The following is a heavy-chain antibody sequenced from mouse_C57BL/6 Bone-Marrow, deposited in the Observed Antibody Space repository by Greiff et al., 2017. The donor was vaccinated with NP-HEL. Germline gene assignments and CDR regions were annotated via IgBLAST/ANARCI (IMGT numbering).Heavy chain of an antibody. V-gene: IGHV14-4*01. D-gene: IGHD4-1*01. CDR2: IDPENGDT. CDR1: GFNIKDDY. Sequence: SGAELVRPGASVKLSCTASGFNIKDDYMHWVKQRPEQGLEWIGWIDPENGDTEYASKFQGKATITADTSSNTAYLQLSSLTSEDTAVYYCTTLNWDDAWFAYWGQGTLVTVSA. J-gene: IGHJ3*01. CDR3: TTLNWDDAWFAY.